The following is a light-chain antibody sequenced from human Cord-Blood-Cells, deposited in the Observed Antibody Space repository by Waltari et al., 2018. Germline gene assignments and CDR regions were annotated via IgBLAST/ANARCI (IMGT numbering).Light chain of an antibody. Sequence: QSALTQPASVSGSPGQSITISCTGTSSDGGSYNLVSWYQQHPGKAPKLMIYEGSKRPSGVLNRFSGSKSGNTASLTISGLQAEDEADYYCCSYAGSSTYVFGTGTKVTVL. CDR3: CSYAGSSTYV. V-gene: IGLV2-23*01. J-gene: IGLJ1*01. CDR1: SSDGGSYNL. CDR2: EGS.